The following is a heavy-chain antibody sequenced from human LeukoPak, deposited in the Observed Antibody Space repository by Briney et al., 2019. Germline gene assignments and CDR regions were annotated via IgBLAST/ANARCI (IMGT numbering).Heavy chain of an antibody. CDR2: INHSGST. Sequence: SETLSLTCAVYGGSFSGYYGIWIRQPPGKGLEWIGEINHSGSTNYNPSLKSRVTISADTSQNQFSLKLSSVTAADPAVYYCARGARTPSGYGSRTAGRANWFDPWGQGTLVTVSS. J-gene: IGHJ5*02. D-gene: IGHD5-12*01. V-gene: IGHV4-34*01. CDR3: ARGARTPSGYGSRTAGRANWFDP. CDR1: GGSFSGYY.